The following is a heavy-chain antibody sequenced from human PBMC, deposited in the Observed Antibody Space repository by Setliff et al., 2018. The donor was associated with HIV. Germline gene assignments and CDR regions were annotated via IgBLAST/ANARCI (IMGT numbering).Heavy chain of an antibody. V-gene: IGHV3-21*04. Sequence: GGSLRLSCAASGFTFRNYKFNWVRQAPGRGLEWVSSISIGSGGAIDYADSVQGRFTISRDNSKNSLYLQMNSLRAEDTAEYYCAKELAASGLGYFDSWGRGILVTVSS. D-gene: IGHD3-22*01. CDR3: AKELAASGLGYFDS. J-gene: IGHJ4*02. CDR2: ISIGSGGAI. CDR1: GFTFRNYK.